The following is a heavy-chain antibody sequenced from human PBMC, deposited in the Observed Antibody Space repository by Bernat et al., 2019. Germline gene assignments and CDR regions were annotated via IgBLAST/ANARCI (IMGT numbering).Heavy chain of an antibody. V-gene: IGHV1-69*02. Sequence: QVQLVQSGAEVKKPGSSVKVSCKASGGTFSSYTISWVRQAPGQGLEWMGRIIPILGIANYAQKFQGRVTITADKSTSTAYMELSSLRSEDTAVYYCARGDYYGSGSYAYWGQGTPVTVSS. CDR2: IIPILGIA. D-gene: IGHD3-10*01. CDR3: ARGDYYGSGSYAY. J-gene: IGHJ4*02. CDR1: GGTFSSYT.